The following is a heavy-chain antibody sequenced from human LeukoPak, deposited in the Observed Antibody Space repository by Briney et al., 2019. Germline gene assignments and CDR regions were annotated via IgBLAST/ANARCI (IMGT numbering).Heavy chain of an antibody. V-gene: IGHV3-20*04. CDR2: INWNGGST. Sequence: GGSLRLSCAASGFTFDDYGMSWVRQAPGKGLEWVSGINWNGGSTGYADSVKGRFTISRDNAKNSLYLQMNSLRAEDTAVYYCARMGELIWALDYWGQGTLVTVSS. J-gene: IGHJ4*02. CDR3: ARMGELIWALDY. CDR1: GFTFDDYG. D-gene: IGHD1-26*01.